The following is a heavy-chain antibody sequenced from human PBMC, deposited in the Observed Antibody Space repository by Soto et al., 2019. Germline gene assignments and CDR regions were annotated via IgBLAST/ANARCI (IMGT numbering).Heavy chain of an antibody. D-gene: IGHD3-3*01. Sequence: SVKVSCKASGGTFSSYAISWARQAPGQGLEWMGGIIPIFGTANYAQKFQGRVTITADESTSTAYMELSSLRSEDTAVYYCALITIFGVVMPLDVWGQGTTVTVSS. J-gene: IGHJ6*02. CDR1: GGTFSSYA. CDR2: IIPIFGTA. CDR3: ALITIFGVVMPLDV. V-gene: IGHV1-69*13.